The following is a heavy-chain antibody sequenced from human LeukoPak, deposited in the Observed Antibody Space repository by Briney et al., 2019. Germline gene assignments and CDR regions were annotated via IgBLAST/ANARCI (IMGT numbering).Heavy chain of an antibody. J-gene: IGHJ4*02. Sequence: GGSLRLSCAASGFNFSDYYMSWIRQVPGKGLEWVAYISNSSGTKYYPASVKGRFTISRDNAKNSLFLQMNSLRVEDTAVYYCARAVEQWLVRDWGQGTLVTVSS. CDR1: GFNFSDYY. CDR3: ARAVEQWLVRD. V-gene: IGHV3-11*01. CDR2: ISNSSGTK. D-gene: IGHD6-19*01.